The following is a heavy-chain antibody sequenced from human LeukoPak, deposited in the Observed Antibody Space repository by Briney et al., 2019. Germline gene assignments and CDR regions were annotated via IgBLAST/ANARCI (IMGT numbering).Heavy chain of an antibody. CDR1: GFTFSSYG. D-gene: IGHD2-2*01. J-gene: IGHJ3*02. CDR2: IRYDGSNK. Sequence: GGSLRLSCAASGFTFSSYGMHWVRQAPGKGLEWVAFIRYDGSNKYYADSVKGRFTISRDNAKNSLYLQMNSLRAEDTAVHYCARELAAMKDAFDIWGQGTMVTVSS. V-gene: IGHV3-30*02. CDR3: ARELAAMKDAFDI.